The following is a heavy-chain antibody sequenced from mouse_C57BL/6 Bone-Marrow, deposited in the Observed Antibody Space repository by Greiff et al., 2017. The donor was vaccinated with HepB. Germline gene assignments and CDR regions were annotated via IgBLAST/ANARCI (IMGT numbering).Heavy chain of an antibody. V-gene: IGHV5-4*01. CDR3: AREDSYYYGSRDY. CDR2: ISDGGSYT. D-gene: IGHD1-1*01. Sequence: EVKVIESGGGLVKPGGSLKLSCAASGFTFSSYAMSWVRQTPEKRLEWVATISDGGSYTYYPDNVKGRFTISRDNAKNNLYLQMSHLKSEDTAMYYCAREDSYYYGSRDYWGQGTTLTVSS. CDR1: GFTFSSYA. J-gene: IGHJ2*01.